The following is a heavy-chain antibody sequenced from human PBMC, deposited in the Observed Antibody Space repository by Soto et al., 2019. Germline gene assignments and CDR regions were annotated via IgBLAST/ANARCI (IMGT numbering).Heavy chain of an antibody. CDR1: GGSISSYY. J-gene: IGHJ1*01. CDR3: AAPPRY. V-gene: IGHV4-59*01. D-gene: IGHD6-6*01. Sequence: QVQLQELGPGLVKPSETLSLTCTVSGGSISSYYWNWIRQPPGKGLEWIGYMHDSGSTSYNPSLKSRVTISVDASRNQLSLKLISVTAADTAVYYCAAPPRYWGQGILVTVSS. CDR2: MHDSGST.